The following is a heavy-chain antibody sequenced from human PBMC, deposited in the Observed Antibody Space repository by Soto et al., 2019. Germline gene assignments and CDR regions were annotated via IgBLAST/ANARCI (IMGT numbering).Heavy chain of an antibody. J-gene: IGHJ4*02. CDR2: INPNSGGT. CDR3: ARGIAARPYGGGDY. CDR1: GYTFTGYY. Sequence: ASVKVSCTASGYTFTGYYMHWVRQAPGQGLEWMGWINPNSGGTNYAQKFQGRVTMTRDTSISTAYMELSRLRSDDTAVYYCARGIAARPYGGGDYWGQGTLVTVSS. V-gene: IGHV1-2*02. D-gene: IGHD6-6*01.